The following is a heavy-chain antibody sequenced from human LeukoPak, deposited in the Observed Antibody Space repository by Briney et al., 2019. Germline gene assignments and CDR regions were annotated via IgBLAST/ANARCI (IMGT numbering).Heavy chain of an antibody. CDR1: GGSFSGYY. CDR2: IHHSGST. CDR3: ARFGITVVRGGKYYFDY. J-gene: IGHJ4*02. V-gene: IGHV4-34*01. D-gene: IGHD3-10*01. Sequence: SETLSLTCAVYGGSFSGYYWSWIRQPPGKGLEWIGEIHHSGSTNYNPSLKSRVTISADTSKNQFSLKLSSVTAADTAVYYCARFGITVVRGGKYYFDYWGQGTLVTVSS.